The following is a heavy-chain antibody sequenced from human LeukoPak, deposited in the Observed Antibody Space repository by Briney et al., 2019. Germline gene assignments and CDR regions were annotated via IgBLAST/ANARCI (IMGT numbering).Heavy chain of an antibody. CDR2: IGTSSNNI. J-gene: IGHJ4*02. D-gene: IGHD1-7*01. Sequence: GGSLRLSCAASGLTFSRYNMNWVRQAPGKGLEWVSSIGTSSNNIYYTDSVEGRFTISRDNAKNSLYLQVDSLRVEDTAVYFCASGTVGNYALDYWAREPWSSPPQ. V-gene: IGHV3-21*01. CDR3: ASGTVGNYALDY. CDR1: GLTFSRYN.